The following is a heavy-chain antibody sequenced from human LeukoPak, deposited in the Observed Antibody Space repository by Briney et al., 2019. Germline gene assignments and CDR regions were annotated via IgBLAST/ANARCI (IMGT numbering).Heavy chain of an antibody. Sequence: SETLSLTCAVYGESFSGYYWSWIRQPPGKGLEWIGEINHSGSTNYNPSLKSRVTISVDTSKNQFSLKLSSVTAADTAVYYCARGRDGDYGYYFDYWGQGTLVTVSS. V-gene: IGHV4-34*01. CDR2: INHSGST. D-gene: IGHD4-17*01. J-gene: IGHJ4*02. CDR3: ARGRDGDYGYYFDY. CDR1: GESFSGYY.